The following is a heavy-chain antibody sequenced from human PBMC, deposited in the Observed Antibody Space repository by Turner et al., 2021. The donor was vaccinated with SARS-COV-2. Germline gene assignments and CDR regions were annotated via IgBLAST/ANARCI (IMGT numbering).Heavy chain of an antibody. Sequence: QVQLVESGGGVVQPGRSLRLSCAASGFPFSTYAMHWVRQAPGKGLEWVAVISYDGSDKYYADSVKGRFTISRDNSKNTLYLQMNSLRAEDTAVYYCARAGWDLLPFDAFDIWGQGTMVTISS. CDR3: ARAGWDLLPFDAFDI. CDR1: GFPFSTYA. V-gene: IGHV3-30-3*01. D-gene: IGHD1-26*01. CDR2: ISYDGSDK. J-gene: IGHJ3*02.